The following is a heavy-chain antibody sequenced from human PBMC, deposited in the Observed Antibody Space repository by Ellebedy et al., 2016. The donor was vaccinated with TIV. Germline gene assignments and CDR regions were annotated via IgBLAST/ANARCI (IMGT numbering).Heavy chain of an antibody. J-gene: IGHJ4*02. Sequence: GGSLRLSXAASGFTFSSYAMSWVRQAPGKGLEWVSAISGSGGSTYYADSVKGRFTISRDNSKNTLYLQMNSLRAEDTAVYYCAKDGEVDYDSSGYYYFDYWGQGTLVTVAS. V-gene: IGHV3-23*01. CDR3: AKDGEVDYDSSGYYYFDY. CDR1: GFTFSSYA. CDR2: ISGSGGST. D-gene: IGHD3-22*01.